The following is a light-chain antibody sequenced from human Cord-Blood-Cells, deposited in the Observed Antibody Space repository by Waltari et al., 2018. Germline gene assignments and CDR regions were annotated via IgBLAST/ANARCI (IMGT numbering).Light chain of an antibody. V-gene: IGKV1-5*01. CDR1: QSISSW. Sequence: DIQMTQSPSTLSASVGDRVTITCRASQSISSWLAWYQQKPGKAPKLLIYDASSLESGVPSMFSGSGSGTEFTLPISSLQPYDFATYYCQPYNSYSRTFGQGTKVEIK. CDR3: QPYNSYSRT. J-gene: IGKJ1*01. CDR2: DAS.